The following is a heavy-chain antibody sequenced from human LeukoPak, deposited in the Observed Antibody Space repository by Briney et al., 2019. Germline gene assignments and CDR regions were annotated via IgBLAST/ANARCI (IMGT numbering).Heavy chain of an antibody. CDR2: INHSGST. CDR3: ARLENYYGSESYYKDY. Sequence: SETLSLTCAVYGGSFSGYYWSWIRQPPGKGLEWIGEINHSGSTNYNPSLKSRVTISVDTSKNQFSLKLSSVTAADTAVYYCARLENYYGSESYYKDYWGQGTLVIVSS. J-gene: IGHJ4*02. CDR1: GGSFSGYY. V-gene: IGHV4-34*01. D-gene: IGHD3-10*01.